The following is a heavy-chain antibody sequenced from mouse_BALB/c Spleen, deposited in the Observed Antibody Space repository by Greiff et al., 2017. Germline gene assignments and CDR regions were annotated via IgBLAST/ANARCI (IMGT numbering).Heavy chain of an antibody. CDR3: APITTVDAMDY. CDR1: GYTFTSYW. V-gene: IGHV1S81*02. D-gene: IGHD1-1*01. J-gene: IGHJ4*01. CDR2: INPSNGRT. Sequence: QVQLQQSGAELVKPGASVKLSCKASGYTFTSYWMHWVKQRPGQGLEWIGEINPSNGRTNYNEKFKSKATLTVDKSSSTAYMQLSSLTSEDSAVYYCAPITTVDAMDYWGQGTSVTVSS.